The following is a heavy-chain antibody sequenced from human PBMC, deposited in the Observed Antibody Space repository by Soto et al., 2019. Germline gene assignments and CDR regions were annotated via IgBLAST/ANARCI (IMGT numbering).Heavy chain of an antibody. V-gene: IGHV3-33*01. D-gene: IGHD2-2*01. J-gene: IGHJ6*02. CDR3: ARDLSTSCYACYYYYGMDV. Sequence: QVQLVESGGGVVQPGRSLRLSCAASGFTFSSYGMHWVRQAPGKGLEWVAVIWYDGSNKYYADSVKGRFTISRDNSKNPLYLQMNSLRAEDTAVYYCARDLSTSCYACYYYYGMDVWGQGTTVTVSS. CDR2: IWYDGSNK. CDR1: GFTFSSYG.